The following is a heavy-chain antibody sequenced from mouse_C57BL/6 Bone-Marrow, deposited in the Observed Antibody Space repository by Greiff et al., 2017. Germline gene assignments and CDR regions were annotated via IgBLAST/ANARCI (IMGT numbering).Heavy chain of an antibody. CDR2: ISDGGSYT. D-gene: IGHD1-1*01. V-gene: IGHV5-4*01. CDR1: GFTFSSYA. J-gene: IGHJ3*01. Sequence: EVQVVESGGGLVKPGGSLKLSCAASGFTFSSYAMSWVRQTPEKRLEWVATISDGGSYTYDPDNVKGRFTISRDNAKNNLYLQMSHLKSEDTAMYYCARDRDYYGSSLFAYWGQGTLVTVSA. CDR3: ARDRDYYGSSLFAY.